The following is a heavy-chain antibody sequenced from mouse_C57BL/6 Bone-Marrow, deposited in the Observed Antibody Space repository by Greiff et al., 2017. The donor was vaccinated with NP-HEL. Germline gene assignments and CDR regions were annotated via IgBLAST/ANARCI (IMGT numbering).Heavy chain of an antibody. V-gene: IGHV7-3*01. CDR1: GFTFTDYY. CDR2: IRNKANGYTT. CDR3: ARSSLYYSNYVWYFDV. Sequence: DVKLQESGGGLVQPGGSLSLSCAASGFTFTDYYMSWVRQPPGKALEWLGFIRNKANGYTTEYSASVKGRFTISRDNSQSILYLQMNALRAEDSATYYCARSSLYYSNYVWYFDVWGTGTTVTVSS. D-gene: IGHD2-5*01. J-gene: IGHJ1*03.